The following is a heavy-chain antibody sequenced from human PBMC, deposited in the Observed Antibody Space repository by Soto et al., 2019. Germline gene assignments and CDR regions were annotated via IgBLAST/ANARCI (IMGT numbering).Heavy chain of an antibody. CDR3: AKSLFQEVSYFYGMDV. CDR2: VSYDGSER. Sequence: QVQLVESGGGVVQPGRSLRLSCAASGFTFSSYGMHWVRQAPGKGLEWVAVVSYDGSERYYADSVKGRFTISRDNSKNALYLQMNSLRAEDTAVYYWAKSLFQEVSYFYGMDVWGQGTTVTVSS. CDR1: GFTFSSYG. J-gene: IGHJ6*02. V-gene: IGHV3-30*18.